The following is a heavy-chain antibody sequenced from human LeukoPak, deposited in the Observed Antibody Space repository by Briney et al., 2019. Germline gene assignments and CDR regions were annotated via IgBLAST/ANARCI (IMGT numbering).Heavy chain of an antibody. D-gene: IGHD2-2*01. Sequence: GPELVIPTQTLTLTCTFSGFSLRTSGMRVSWIRHPPGKAWECLARIDWDNDKFCSTSQKTRLTIPKATSKNQTVLTMTNMDAVDTAEYYGACTRPLVPPERRGFGYYFDYWGQGTPVTVSS. CDR1: GFSLRTSGMR. CDR3: ACTRPLVPPERRGFGYYFDY. J-gene: IGHJ4*02. V-gene: IGHV2-70*04. CDR2: IDWDNDK.